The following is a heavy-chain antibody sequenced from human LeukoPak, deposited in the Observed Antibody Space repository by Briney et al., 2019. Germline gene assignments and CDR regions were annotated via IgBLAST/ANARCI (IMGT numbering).Heavy chain of an antibody. J-gene: IGHJ4*02. CDR2: ISVYNGNT. CDR1: GYSLTSYG. CDR3: ARATVTTFFRYYFDY. D-gene: IGHD4-17*01. Sequence: ASVKVSCKASGYSLTSYGISWVRQAPGQGLEWMGWISVYNGNTNYAQKLQGRVTMTTDTSTSTAYMELRSLRSEDTAVYYCARATVTTFFRYYFDYWGQGTLVTVSS. V-gene: IGHV1-18*01.